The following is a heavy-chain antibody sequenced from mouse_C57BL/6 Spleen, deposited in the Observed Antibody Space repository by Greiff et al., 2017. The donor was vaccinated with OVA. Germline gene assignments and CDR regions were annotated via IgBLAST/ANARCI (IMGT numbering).Heavy chain of an antibody. CDR1: GFTFSSYA. D-gene: IGHD2-4*01. V-gene: IGHV5-9-1*02. Sequence: EVKVVESGEGLVKPGGSLKLSCAASGFTFSSYAMSWVRQTPEKRLEWVAYISSGGDYIYYADTVKGRFTISRDNARNTLYLQMSSLKSEDTAMYYCTRDHDYVFAYWGQGTLVTVSA. J-gene: IGHJ3*01. CDR2: ISSGGDYI. CDR3: TRDHDYVFAY.